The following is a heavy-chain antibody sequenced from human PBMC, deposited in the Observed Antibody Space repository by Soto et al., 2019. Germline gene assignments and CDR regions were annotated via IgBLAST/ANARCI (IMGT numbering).Heavy chain of an antibody. Sequence: PGGSLRLSCAASGFTFSSYAMSWVRQAPGKGLGWVSAISSSGGSTFYADSVKGRFTISRDNSRNTLYLQMNSLRAEDTAIYYCAKYQPMTQTRPYFDYWGQGTLVTVSS. D-gene: IGHD3-22*01. J-gene: IGHJ4*02. V-gene: IGHV3-23*01. CDR3: AKYQPMTQTRPYFDY. CDR2: ISSSGGST. CDR1: GFTFSSYA.